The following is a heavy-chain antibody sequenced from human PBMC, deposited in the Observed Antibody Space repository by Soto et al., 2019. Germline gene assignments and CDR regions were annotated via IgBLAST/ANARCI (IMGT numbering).Heavy chain of an antibody. J-gene: IGHJ4*02. CDR3: AGSKNRGVSFDY. CDR2: ISSSSSTI. CDR1: GFTFSSYS. Sequence: PGGSLRLSCAASGFTFSSYSMNWVRQTPGKGLEWVSYISSSSSTIYYADSVKGRFTISRDNAKNSLYLQMNSLRDEDTAVYYCAGSKNRGVSFDYWGQGALVTVSS. D-gene: IGHD3-10*01. V-gene: IGHV3-48*02.